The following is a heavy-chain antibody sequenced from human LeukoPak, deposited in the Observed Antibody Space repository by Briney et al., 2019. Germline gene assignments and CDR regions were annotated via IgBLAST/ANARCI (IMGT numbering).Heavy chain of an antibody. CDR1: GYTFTGYY. CDR3: ARAASIFMAWGVIPNWFDP. D-gene: IGHD3-10*01. CDR2: INPNSGGT. J-gene: IGHJ5*02. V-gene: IGHV1-2*02. Sequence: ASVKVSCKASGYTFTGYYMHWVRQAPGLGLEWMGWINPNSGGTNYAQKFQGRVTMTRDTSISTAYMELSRLRSDDTAVYYCARAASIFMAWGVIPNWFDPWGQGTLVPVSS.